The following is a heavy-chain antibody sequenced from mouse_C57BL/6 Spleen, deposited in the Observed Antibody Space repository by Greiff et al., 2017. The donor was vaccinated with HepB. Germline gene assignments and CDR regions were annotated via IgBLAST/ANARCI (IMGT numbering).Heavy chain of an antibody. CDR2: ISDGGSYT. V-gene: IGHV5-4*01. J-gene: IGHJ4*01. CDR1: GFTFSSYA. CDR3: ARDRWNYAMDY. Sequence: EVQVVESGGGLVKPGGSLKLSCAASGFTFSSYAMSWVRQTPEKRLEWVATISDGGSYTYYPDNVKGRFTISRDNAKNNLYLQMSHLKSEDTAMYYCARDRWNYAMDYWGQGTSVTVSS. D-gene: IGHD1-1*02.